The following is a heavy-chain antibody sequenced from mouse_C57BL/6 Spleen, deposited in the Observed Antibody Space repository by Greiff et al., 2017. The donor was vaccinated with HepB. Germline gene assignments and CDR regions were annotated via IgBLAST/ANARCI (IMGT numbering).Heavy chain of an antibody. Sequence: QVQLKQPGAELVKPGASVKMSCKASGYTFTSYWITWVKQRPGQGLEWIGDIYPGSGSTNYNEKFKSKATLTVDTASSTAYMQLSSLTSEDSAVYYCAREELTRVFAYWGQGTLVTVSA. V-gene: IGHV1-55*01. CDR3: AREELTRVFAY. J-gene: IGHJ3*01. CDR1: GYTFTSYW. CDR2: IYPGSGST. D-gene: IGHD1-1*01.